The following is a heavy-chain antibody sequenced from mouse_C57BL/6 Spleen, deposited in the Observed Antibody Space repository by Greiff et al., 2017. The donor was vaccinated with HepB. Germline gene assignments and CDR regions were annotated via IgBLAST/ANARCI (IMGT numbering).Heavy chain of an antibody. D-gene: IGHD6-1*01. CDR1: GFNIKDYY. V-gene: IGHV14-1*01. J-gene: IGHJ4*01. CDR2: FDPEDGDT. Sequence: EVQLQQSGAELVRPGASVKLSCTASGFNIKDYYMHWVKQRPEQGLEWIGRFDPEDGDTEYAPKFQGKATMTADTYSNTAYLQLSSLTSEDTAVYYCTDCLSYAMDYWGQGTAVTVSS. CDR3: TDCLSYAMDY.